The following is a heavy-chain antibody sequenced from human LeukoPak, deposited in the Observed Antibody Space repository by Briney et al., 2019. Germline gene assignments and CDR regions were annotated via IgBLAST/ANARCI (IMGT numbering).Heavy chain of an antibody. Sequence: PGGSLRLSCAASGFTFDDCAMHWVRQAPGKGLEWVSGISWNSGSTGYADSVKGRFTISRDNAKNSLYLQMNSLRAEDTALYYCAKDMAVRDTAMDDAFDIWGQGTMVTVSS. J-gene: IGHJ3*02. CDR1: GFTFDDCA. CDR3: AKDMAVRDTAMDDAFDI. V-gene: IGHV3-9*01. D-gene: IGHD5-18*01. CDR2: ISWNSGST.